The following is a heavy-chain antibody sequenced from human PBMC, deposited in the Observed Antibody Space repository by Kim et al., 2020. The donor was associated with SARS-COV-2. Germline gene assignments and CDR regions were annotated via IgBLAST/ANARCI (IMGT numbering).Heavy chain of an antibody. CDR3: ARAASLVDDAFDI. J-gene: IGHJ3*02. CDR1: GFTVSSNY. V-gene: IGHV3-53*01. CDR2: IYSGGST. Sequence: GGSLRLSCAASGFTVSSNYMSWVRQAPGKGLEWVSVIYSGGSTYYADSVKGRFTISRDNSKNTLYLQMNSLRAEDTAVYYCARAASLVDDAFDIWGQGTMVTVSS. D-gene: IGHD2-2*01.